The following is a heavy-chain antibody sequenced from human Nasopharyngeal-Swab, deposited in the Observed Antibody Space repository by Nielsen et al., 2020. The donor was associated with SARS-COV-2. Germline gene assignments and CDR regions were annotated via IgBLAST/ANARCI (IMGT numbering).Heavy chain of an antibody. D-gene: IGHD3-3*01. J-gene: IGHJ6*02. CDR3: ATGIWSGYYYGMDV. CDR1: GYTLTELS. V-gene: IGHV1-24*01. Sequence: ASVKVSCKVSGYTLTELSMHWVRQAPGKGLEWMGGFDPEDGETIYAQKFQGRVTMTEDTSTDTAYMELSSLRSEDTAVYYCATGIWSGYYYGMDVWGQGPTVTVSS. CDR2: FDPEDGET.